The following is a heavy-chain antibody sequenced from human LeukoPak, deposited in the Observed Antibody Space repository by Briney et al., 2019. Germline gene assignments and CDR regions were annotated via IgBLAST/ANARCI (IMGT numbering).Heavy chain of an antibody. CDR2: IYYSGST. D-gene: IGHD2/OR15-2a*01. Sequence: PSETLSLTCTVSGYSISSGYYWGWIRQPPGKGLEWIGSIYYSGSTYYNPSLKSRVTISVDTSKNQFSLKLSSVTAADTAVYYCARVFKAEYDAFDIWGQGTMVTVSS. J-gene: IGHJ3*02. V-gene: IGHV4-38-2*02. CDR1: GYSISSGYY. CDR3: ARVFKAEYDAFDI.